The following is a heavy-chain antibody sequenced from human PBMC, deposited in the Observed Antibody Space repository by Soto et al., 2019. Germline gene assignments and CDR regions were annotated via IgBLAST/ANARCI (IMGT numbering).Heavy chain of an antibody. CDR2: INHSGST. CDR1: GGSFSGYY. CDR3: ARDGGGIAARLNYYYYGMDV. Sequence: PSETLSLTCAVYGGSFSGYYWSWIRQPPGKGLEWIGEINHSGSTNYNPSLKSRVTISVDTSKNQFSLKLSSVTAADTAVYYCARDGGGIAARLNYYYYGMDVWGQGTTVTVSS. D-gene: IGHD6-6*01. J-gene: IGHJ6*02. V-gene: IGHV4-34*01.